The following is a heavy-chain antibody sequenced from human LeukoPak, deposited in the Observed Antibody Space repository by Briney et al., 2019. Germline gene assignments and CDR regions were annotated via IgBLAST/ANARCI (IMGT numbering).Heavy chain of an antibody. V-gene: IGHV3-23*01. J-gene: IGHJ4*02. D-gene: IGHD1-20*01. Sequence: PGGSLRLSCAASGFTFSSYAMSWVRQAPGKGLEWVSAISGSGGSTYYADSVKGRFTISRDNSKNTLYLQMNSLRAEDTAVYYCAKGPRITGTNGGPGFDYWGQGTLVTVSS. CDR1: GFTFSSYA. CDR2: ISGSGGST. CDR3: AKGPRITGTNGGPGFDY.